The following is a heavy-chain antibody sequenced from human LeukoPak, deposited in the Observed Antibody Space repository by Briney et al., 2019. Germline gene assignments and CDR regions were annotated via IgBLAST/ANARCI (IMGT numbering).Heavy chain of an antibody. Sequence: GASVKVSCKASGYSFTDYYIQWVRQAPGQGLERMAWINPNSGATNYAQKFQGRVTMTRDTSITTAYMELSRLRSDDTAIYYCARDLPYSTSPSQFDYWGQGTLVTVSS. J-gene: IGHJ4*02. CDR1: GYSFTDYY. D-gene: IGHD6-13*01. CDR2: INPNSGAT. CDR3: ARDLPYSTSPSQFDY. V-gene: IGHV1-2*02.